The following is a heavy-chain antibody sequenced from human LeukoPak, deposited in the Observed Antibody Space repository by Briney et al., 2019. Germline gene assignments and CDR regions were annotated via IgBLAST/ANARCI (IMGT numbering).Heavy chain of an antibody. CDR1: GGSFSGYY. Sequence: SETLSLTCAVYGGSFSGYYWSWIRQPPGKRLEWIGEINHSGSTNYNPSLKSRVTISVDTSKNQFSLKLSSVTAADTAVYYCARGGTESIAAAGLAPYYFDYWGQGTLVTVSS. V-gene: IGHV4-34*01. J-gene: IGHJ4*02. CDR2: INHSGST. CDR3: ARGGTESIAAAGLAPYYFDY. D-gene: IGHD6-13*01.